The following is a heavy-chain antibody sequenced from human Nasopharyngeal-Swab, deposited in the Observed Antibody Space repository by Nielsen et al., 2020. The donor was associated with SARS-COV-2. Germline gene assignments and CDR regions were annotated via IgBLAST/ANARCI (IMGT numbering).Heavy chain of an antibody. D-gene: IGHD1-14*01. J-gene: IGHJ6*02. Sequence: GGSLRLSCAASGFTFSSYWMSWVRQAPGKGLEWVGRIKSKTDGGTTDYAAPVKGRFTISRDDSKNTLYLQLNSLKTEDTAVYYCTTETEGSYYYGMDVWGQGTTVTVSS. CDR2: IKSKTDGGTT. CDR3: TTETEGSYYYGMDV. CDR1: GFTFSSYW. V-gene: IGHV3-15*01.